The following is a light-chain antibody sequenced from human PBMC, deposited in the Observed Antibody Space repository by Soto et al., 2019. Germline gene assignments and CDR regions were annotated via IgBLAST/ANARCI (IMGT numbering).Light chain of an antibody. Sequence: IVLTQSPGTLSLFPGERATLSCRASQSVSSSYLAWYQQKPGQAPRLLIYGASSRPTGIPDRFSGSGSGTDFTLTITRLEPEDFAVYYCQQYGSSPYTLGQGTKLEIK. V-gene: IGKV3-20*01. J-gene: IGKJ2*01. CDR3: QQYGSSPYT. CDR1: QSVSSSY. CDR2: GAS.